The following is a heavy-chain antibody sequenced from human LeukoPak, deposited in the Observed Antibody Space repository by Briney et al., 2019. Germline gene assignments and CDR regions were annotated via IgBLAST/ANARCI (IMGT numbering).Heavy chain of an antibody. V-gene: IGHV3-74*01. D-gene: IGHD1-1*01. Sequence: GGSLRLSCAPSGFTFSQYWMHWVRQSPGEGPVCVSCIISDERKTLYTVFVKGRFTISRDNAKNTLYLQMNSLGAEDTAIYYCARGTNSWNDEGWFDPWGQGTLVTVSS. CDR2: IISDERKT. CDR1: GFTFSQYW. CDR3: ARGTNSWNDEGWFDP. J-gene: IGHJ5*02.